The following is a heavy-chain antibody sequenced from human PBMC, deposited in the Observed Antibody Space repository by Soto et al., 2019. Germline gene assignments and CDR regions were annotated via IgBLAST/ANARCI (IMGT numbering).Heavy chain of an antibody. J-gene: IGHJ5*02. Sequence: GGSLRLSCAASGFTFSSYARSWVRQAPGKGLEWVSAISSNGSTTYYADSVKGRFTISRDNAKNTLYLQMNSLRAEDAAVYYCARSLNSGSTFDPWGQGTQVTVS. CDR3: ARSLNSGSTFDP. CDR2: ISSNGSTT. D-gene: IGHD6-6*01. V-gene: IGHV3-23*01. CDR1: GFTFSSYA.